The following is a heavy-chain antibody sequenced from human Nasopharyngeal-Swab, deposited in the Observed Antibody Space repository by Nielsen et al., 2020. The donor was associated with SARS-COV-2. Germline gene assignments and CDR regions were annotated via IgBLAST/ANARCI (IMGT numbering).Heavy chain of an antibody. CDR3: ARQRGGIVILTLDP. CDR2: IDSDGSST. CDR1: GFTFSSYS. D-gene: IGHD3/OR15-3a*01. Sequence: GGSLRLSCAASGFTFSSYSMHWVRQVPGKGLLWVAHIDSDGSSTTYADSVKGRFTISRDNAKNTLYLQMNSLRAEDTAVYYCARQRGGIVILTLDPWGQGTLVTAPQ. J-gene: IGHJ5*02. V-gene: IGHV3-74*01.